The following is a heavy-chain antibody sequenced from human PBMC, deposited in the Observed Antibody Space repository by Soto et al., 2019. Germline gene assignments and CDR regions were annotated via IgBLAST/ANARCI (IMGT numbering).Heavy chain of an antibody. Sequence: QVQLVQSGAEVKKPGASVKVSCKASGYTFTGYYMHWVRQAPGQGLEWMGWINPNSGGTNYAQKFQGGVTMTRDTSISTAYMELGRLRSDDTAVYYCARAARGRYCTNGVCAPPSFDPWGQGTLVTVSS. CDR3: ARAARGRYCTNGVCAPPSFDP. D-gene: IGHD2-8*01. CDR2: INPNSGGT. CDR1: GYTFTGYY. J-gene: IGHJ5*02. V-gene: IGHV1-2*02.